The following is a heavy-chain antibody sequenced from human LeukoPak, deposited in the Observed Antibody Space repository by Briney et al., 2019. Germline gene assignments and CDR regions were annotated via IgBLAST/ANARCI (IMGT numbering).Heavy chain of an antibody. CDR1: GFTFSNYA. Sequence: SGGSLRLSCAASGFTFSNYAMSWVRQAPGKGLEWVSAISGSGGSTYYADSVKGRFTISRDNSKNTLYLQMNSLRAEDTAVYYCARDEPGYCSGGSCYSVPYYYYGMDVWGQGTTVTVSS. CDR2: ISGSGGST. CDR3: ARDEPGYCSGGSCYSVPYYYYGMDV. V-gene: IGHV3-23*01. J-gene: IGHJ6*02. D-gene: IGHD2-15*01.